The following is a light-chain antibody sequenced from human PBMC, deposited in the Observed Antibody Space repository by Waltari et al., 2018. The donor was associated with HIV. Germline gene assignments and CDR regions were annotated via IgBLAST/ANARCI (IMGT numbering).Light chain of an antibody. Sequence: EIVLTQSPGTLSLSPGERATLSCRASQSVTSSYLACYQQKPGQAPRLLIYGASSRATGIPDRFSCSGSGTDFTLTISRLEPEDFAVYYCQQYGSSPGTFGQGTKVEIK. J-gene: IGKJ1*01. CDR3: QQYGSSPGT. V-gene: IGKV3-20*01. CDR1: QSVTSSY. CDR2: GAS.